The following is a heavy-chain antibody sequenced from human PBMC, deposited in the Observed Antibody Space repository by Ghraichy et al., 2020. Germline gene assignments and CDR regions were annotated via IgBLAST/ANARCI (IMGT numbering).Heavy chain of an antibody. D-gene: IGHD7-27*01. CDR2: IYYSGAT. Sequence: SETLSLTCGVSGDSINSQNCWTWVRQPPGKGLEWVGEIYYSGATNSNPSLKSRVAMSVDESKNQFSLTLSSVTDADTAGYYCAKDTGWGLGVWGQGILVTVSS. CDR1: GDSINSQNC. CDR3: AKDTGWGLGV. J-gene: IGHJ4*02. V-gene: IGHV4-4*02.